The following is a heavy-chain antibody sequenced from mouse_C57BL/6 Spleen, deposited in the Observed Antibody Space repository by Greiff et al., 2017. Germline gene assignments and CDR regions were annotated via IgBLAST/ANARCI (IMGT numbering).Heavy chain of an antibody. CDR2: ISAGGGNT. V-gene: IGHV5-9*01. J-gene: IGHJ4*01. CDR1: GFTFRSYY. D-gene: IGHD1-1*02. Sequence: EVQGVESGAGLVKPGGSLKLSCTASGFTFRSYYMPWVRQTPEKRLEWVGTISAGGGNTYYPDSVKGSVTIAADTANNTLYLQISSLRSEDTALYYCARNRAYVVAMDYWGQGTSVTVSS. CDR3: ARNRAYVVAMDY.